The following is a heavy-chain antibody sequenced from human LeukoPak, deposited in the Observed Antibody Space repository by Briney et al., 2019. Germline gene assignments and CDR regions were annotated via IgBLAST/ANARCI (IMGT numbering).Heavy chain of an antibody. D-gene: IGHD2-21*02. Sequence: GGSLRLSCVGSGFSFGSYEINWVRQARGKGLEWVSYISDIGTTTHYADSVKGRFTIFRDNAKNSVYLLMDSLMAEDTAIYYCARDRSKVTAYDDALDIWGQGTMVTVSS. J-gene: IGHJ3*02. CDR1: GFSFGSYE. CDR2: ISDIGTTT. V-gene: IGHV3-48*03. CDR3: ARDRSKVTAYDDALDI.